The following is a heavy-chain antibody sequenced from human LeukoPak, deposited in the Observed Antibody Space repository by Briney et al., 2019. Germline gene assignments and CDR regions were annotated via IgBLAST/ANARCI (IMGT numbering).Heavy chain of an antibody. D-gene: IGHD3-22*01. CDR2: ISGSGGST. J-gene: IGHJ4*02. V-gene: IGHV3-23*01. Sequence: GGSLRLSCAASGFTFSSYAMSWVRQAPGKGLEWVSAISGSGGSTYYADSVKGRFTISRDNSKNTLYLQINSLRAEDTAVYYCAKGSLPYYYDSSGSYGGYWGQGTLVTVSS. CDR1: GFTFSSYA. CDR3: AKGSLPYYYDSSGSYGGY.